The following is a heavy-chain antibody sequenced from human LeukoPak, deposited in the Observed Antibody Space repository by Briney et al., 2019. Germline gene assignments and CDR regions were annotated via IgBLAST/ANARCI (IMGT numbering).Heavy chain of an antibody. CDR3: ARRGYSYGYARYYYYYMDV. Sequence: SETLSLTCTVSGGFTSSSSYYWGWIRQPPGRGLEWIGSIYESRITYYNPSLKSRVTISVHRSKNQFSLKLSSVTDADTAVYYCARRGYSYGYARYYYYYMDVWGKGTTVTVSS. CDR2: IYESRIT. J-gene: IGHJ6*03. D-gene: IGHD5-18*01. CDR1: GGFTSSSSYY. V-gene: IGHV4-39*07.